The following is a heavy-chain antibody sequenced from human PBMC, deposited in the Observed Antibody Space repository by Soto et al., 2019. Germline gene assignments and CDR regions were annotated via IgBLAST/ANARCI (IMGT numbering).Heavy chain of an antibody. CDR1: FCSISIYY. CDR3: ARTRAGTGGYYYYGMDV. V-gene: IGHV4-59*01. J-gene: IGHJ6*02. Sequence: TCTVSFCSISIYYLSWIRQPPGKGLEWIGYIYYSGSTNYNPSLKSRVTISVDTSKNQFSLKLSSVTAADTAVYYCARTRAGTGGYYYYGMDVWGQGTTVTAP. D-gene: IGHD6-19*01. CDR2: IYYSGST.